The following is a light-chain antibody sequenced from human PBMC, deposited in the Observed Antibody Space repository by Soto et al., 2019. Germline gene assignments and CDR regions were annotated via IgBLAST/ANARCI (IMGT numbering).Light chain of an antibody. CDR3: QQYKSILWS. J-gene: IGKJ1*01. CDR2: KGS. Sequence: DIQMTQSPSTLSASVGDRVTITCRASQNIDSWLAWYQQKPGKVPKLLINKGSSLESGVPSRFSGSRSGTEFTLTISSLQPDDFATYYCQQYKSILWSFGQGTKVEIK. CDR1: QNIDSW. V-gene: IGKV1-5*03.